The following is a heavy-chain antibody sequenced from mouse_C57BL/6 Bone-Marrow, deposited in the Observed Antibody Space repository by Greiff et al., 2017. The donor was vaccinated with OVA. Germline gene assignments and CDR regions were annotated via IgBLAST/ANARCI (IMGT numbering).Heavy chain of an antibody. Sequence: QVPLQQPGTELVKPGASVKLSCKASGYTFTSYWMHWVKQRPGRGLEWLGNINPSNGGTQYNEKFKSKATLNVDKSSRTAYMQLISLTSEDSAVYYCAREEGVVADFDYWGQGTTLTVSS. V-gene: IGHV1-53*01. CDR3: AREEGVVADFDY. J-gene: IGHJ2*01. CDR1: GYTFTSYW. D-gene: IGHD1-1*01. CDR2: INPSNGGT.